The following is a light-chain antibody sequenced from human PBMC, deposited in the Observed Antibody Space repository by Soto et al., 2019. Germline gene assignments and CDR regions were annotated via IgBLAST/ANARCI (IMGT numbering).Light chain of an antibody. CDR2: GAS. J-gene: IGKJ5*01. Sequence: EILLTQSPCTLSLSAGERATLSCRASHSVSSKLAWYQQKPGQAPRLLIYGASTRATDIPARFNGSGSGTEFTLTISSLQYEDFAVYYCQQYNNWPPITFGQGTRLEIK. V-gene: IGKV3-15*01. CDR3: QQYNNWPPIT. CDR1: HSVSSK.